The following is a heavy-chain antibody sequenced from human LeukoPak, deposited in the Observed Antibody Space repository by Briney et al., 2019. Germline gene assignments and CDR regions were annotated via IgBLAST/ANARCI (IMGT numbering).Heavy chain of an antibody. D-gene: IGHD2-8*01. J-gene: IGHJ4*02. Sequence: GGSLTLSCAGSGFNFGSYAMSWVRQAPGQGLEWVSVISDSGDYTSYADSVRGRFTISRDNSRNTLYLQMISLRPEDTAVYYCAKDTSIGKYCTNGVCSPFDYWGEGTLVTVSS. V-gene: IGHV3-23*01. CDR1: GFNFGSYA. CDR3: AKDTSIGKYCTNGVCSPFDY. CDR2: ISDSGDYT.